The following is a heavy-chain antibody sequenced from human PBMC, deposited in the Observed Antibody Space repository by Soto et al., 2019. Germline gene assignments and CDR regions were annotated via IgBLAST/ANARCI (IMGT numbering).Heavy chain of an antibody. Sequence: PSETLSLTCTVSGGSISSYYWSWIRQPPGKGLEWIGYIYYSGSTNYNPSLKSRVTISVDTSKNQFSLKLSSVTAADTAVYYCARDRYDFWSGSEHYGMDVWGQGTTVTVSS. D-gene: IGHD3-3*01. V-gene: IGHV4-59*01. CDR1: GGSISSYY. CDR3: ARDRYDFWSGSEHYGMDV. J-gene: IGHJ6*02. CDR2: IYYSGST.